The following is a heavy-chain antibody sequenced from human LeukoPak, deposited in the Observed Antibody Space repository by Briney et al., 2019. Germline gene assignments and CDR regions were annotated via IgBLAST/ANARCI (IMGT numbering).Heavy chain of an antibody. CDR2: TYYRSTWYN. Sequence: SKTLSLTCAISGDSVSSNSVTWNWIRQSPSRGLEWLGRTYYRSTWYNDYAVSVRGRITVNPDTSKNQFSLHLNSVTPEDTAVYYCARRLTQYDCFDPWGQGILVTVSS. CDR1: GDSVSSNSVT. V-gene: IGHV6-1*01. J-gene: IGHJ5*02. CDR3: ARRLTQYDCFDP. D-gene: IGHD2-2*01.